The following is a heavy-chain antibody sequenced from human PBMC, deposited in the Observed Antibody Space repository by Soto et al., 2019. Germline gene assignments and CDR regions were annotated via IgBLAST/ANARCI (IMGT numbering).Heavy chain of an antibody. D-gene: IGHD2-15*01. CDR1: GGTFKKYG. Sequence: QVQLVQSGAEVKKPGSSVRVSCRTSGGTFKKYGFSWVRQAPGQGLEWMGGIIPMYGIANYGQIFQGRLTITADECTNTVYIDLTGLKSEDTAVYYCAGEVVGTGLHLWGQGTQVNVSS. CDR3: AGEVVGTGLHL. V-gene: IGHV1-69*12. CDR2: IIPMYGIA. J-gene: IGHJ5*02.